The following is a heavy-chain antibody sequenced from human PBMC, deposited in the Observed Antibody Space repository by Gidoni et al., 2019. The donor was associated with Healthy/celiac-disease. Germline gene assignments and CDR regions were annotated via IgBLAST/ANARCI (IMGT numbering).Heavy chain of an antibody. CDR2: IWYDGSNK. J-gene: IGHJ6*02. Sequence: QVQLVESGGGVVQPGRSRRLPCAASGLAVSSYGMPWVRQAPGKGLEGVAVIWYDGSNKYYAASVKGRFTISRDNFKNTLYLQMNSLRAEDTAVYYCARKKILPVPYYYYGMDVWGQGTTVTVSS. V-gene: IGHV3-33*01. CDR3: ARKKILPVPYYYYGMDV. CDR1: GLAVSSYG. D-gene: IGHD6-6*01.